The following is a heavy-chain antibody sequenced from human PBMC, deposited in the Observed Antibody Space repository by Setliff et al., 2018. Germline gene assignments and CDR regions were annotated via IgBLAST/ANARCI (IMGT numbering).Heavy chain of an antibody. CDR1: GYTFSHSG. CDR2: ISAYTGNT. D-gene: IGHD3-10*01. CDR3: SRLVRFCTRTVCQRLSGDDY. Sequence: ASVKVSCKASGYTFSHSGITWVRQAPGQGLEWMGWISAYTGNTNYAPKFQGTAIMTTDTATTTAYLELRSLRSDDTAVYFCSRLVRFCTRTVCQRLSGDDYWGQGTLVTVSS. J-gene: IGHJ4*02. V-gene: IGHV1-18*01.